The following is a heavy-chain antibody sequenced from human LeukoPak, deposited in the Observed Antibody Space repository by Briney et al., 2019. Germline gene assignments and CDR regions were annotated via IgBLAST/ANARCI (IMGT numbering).Heavy chain of an antibody. CDR3: ATATIWFGEPYNAFDI. CDR2: IYYSGST. CDR1: GGSISSSSYY. V-gene: IGHV4-39*01. Sequence: KTSETLSLTCTVSGGSISSSSYYWGWIRQPPGKGLEWIGSIYYSGSTYYNPSLKSRVTISVDTSKNQFSLKLSSVTAADTAVYYCATATIWFGEPYNAFDIWGQGTMVTVSS. D-gene: IGHD3-10*01. J-gene: IGHJ3*02.